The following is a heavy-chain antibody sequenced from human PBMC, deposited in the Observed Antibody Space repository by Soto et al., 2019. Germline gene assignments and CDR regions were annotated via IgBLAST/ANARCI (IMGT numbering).Heavy chain of an antibody. CDR2: ISYDGSNK. CDR3: SRQDYGGNTHYWYFDL. CDR1: GFTFSSYA. V-gene: IGHV3-30-3*01. Sequence: QVQLVESGRGVVQPGRSLRLSCAASGFTFSSYAMHWVRQAPGKGLEWVAVISYDGSNKYYADSVKGRFTISRDNXKXKLYLQMNSLRAEDTAVYYCSRQDYGGNTHYWYFDLWGRGTLVTVSS. D-gene: IGHD4-17*01. J-gene: IGHJ2*01.